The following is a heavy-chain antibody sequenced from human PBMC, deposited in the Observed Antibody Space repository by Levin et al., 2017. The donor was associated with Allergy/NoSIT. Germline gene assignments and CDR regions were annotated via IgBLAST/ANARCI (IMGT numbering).Heavy chain of an antibody. D-gene: IGHD3-16*01. J-gene: IGHJ4*02. V-gene: IGHV3-30*18. CDR3: AKGKMPAALGGALDH. Sequence: GESLKISCAASGFQFRSYGMHWVRQPPGMGLECVGVLSYDGSETYLADSVKGRFTISRDNSKNTVYLEMNSLTPEDTAVYFCAKGKMPAALGGALDHWGRGTLVTVSS. CDR1: GFQFRSYG. CDR2: LSYDGSET.